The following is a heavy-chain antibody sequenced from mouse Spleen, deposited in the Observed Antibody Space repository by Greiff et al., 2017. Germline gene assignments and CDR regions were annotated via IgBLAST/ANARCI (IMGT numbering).Heavy chain of an antibody. CDR1: GFTFSSYA. Sequence: EVQLVESGGGLVKRGGSLKLSCAASGFTFSSYAMSWVRQTPEKRLEWVATISSGGGNTYYPDSVKGRFTISRDNAKNTLYLQMSSLKSEDTAMYYCARRYYDYGYFDYWGQGTTLTVSS. J-gene: IGHJ2*01. CDR2: ISSGGGNT. D-gene: IGHD1-2*01. V-gene: IGHV5-9-3*01. CDR3: ARRYYDYGYFDY.